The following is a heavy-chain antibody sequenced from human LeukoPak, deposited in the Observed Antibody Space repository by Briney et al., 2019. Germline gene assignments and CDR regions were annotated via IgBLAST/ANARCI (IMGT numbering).Heavy chain of an antibody. D-gene: IGHD6-19*01. CDR1: GYTFTSYG. V-gene: IGHV1-18*01. CDR3: ARGRSSGWPAEYFQH. CDR2: IGAYNGNT. J-gene: IGHJ1*01. Sequence: GASVKVSCKASGYTFTSYGISWVRQAPGQGLEWMGWIGAYNGNTNYAQKLQGRVTMTTDTSTSTAYMELRSLRSDDTAVYYCARGRSSGWPAEYFQHWGQGTLVTVSS.